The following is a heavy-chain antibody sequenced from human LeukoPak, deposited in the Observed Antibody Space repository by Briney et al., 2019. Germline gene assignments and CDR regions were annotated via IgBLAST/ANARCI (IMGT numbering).Heavy chain of an antibody. Sequence: GGSLTLSCAASGFTFSTFDMNWVRQAPGKGLEWVSYISSGSSTIYYADSVKGQFTISRDNAKNSLYLQMNSLRAEDTAVYYCARLMYYAMDVGGQGTTVSVSS. CDR1: GFTFSTFD. CDR2: ISSGSSTI. J-gene: IGHJ6*02. CDR3: ARLMYYAMDV. V-gene: IGHV3-48*01.